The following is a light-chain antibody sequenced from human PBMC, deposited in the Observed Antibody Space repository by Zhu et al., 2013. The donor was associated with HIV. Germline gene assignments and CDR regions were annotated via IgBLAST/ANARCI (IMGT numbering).Light chain of an antibody. Sequence: QSALTQPPSASGSPGQSVTISCAGTSSDVGGYDYVSWYQQRPGKAPKLMIYEVRERPSGVSNRFSGSKSGNTASLTISGLQAEDEADYYCSSYTDISTWVFGGGTKLTVL. J-gene: IGLJ3*02. CDR1: SSDVGGYDY. CDR3: SSYTDISTWV. V-gene: IGLV2-14*01. CDR2: EVR.